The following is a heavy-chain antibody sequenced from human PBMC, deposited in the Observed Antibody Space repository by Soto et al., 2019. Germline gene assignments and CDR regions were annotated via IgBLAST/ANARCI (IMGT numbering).Heavy chain of an antibody. D-gene: IGHD3-3*01. CDR3: ARREYLDFWSGYKDYYYYGMDV. CDR2: ISYDGSNK. J-gene: IGHJ6*02. CDR1: GFTFSSYA. V-gene: IGHV3-30-3*01. Sequence: GGSLRLSCAASGFTFSSYAMHWVRQAPGKGLEWVAVISYDGSNKYYADSVKGRFTISRDNSKNTLYLQMNSLRAEDTAVYYCARREYLDFWSGYKDYYYYGMDVWGQGTTVTVSS.